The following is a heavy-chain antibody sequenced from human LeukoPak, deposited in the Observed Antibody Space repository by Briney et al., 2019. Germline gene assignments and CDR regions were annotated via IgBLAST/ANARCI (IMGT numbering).Heavy chain of an antibody. CDR3: ARDAPDSSGYYYIDY. CDR1: GGTFTSYA. D-gene: IGHD3-22*01. Sequence: SVKVSCKASGGTFTSYAISWVRHGPGQGLEWMGRIIPIFGVANYAQKFQGRVTITADKSTSTAYMELSSLRSEDTAVYYCARDAPDSSGYYYIDYWGQGTLVTVSS. J-gene: IGHJ4*02. CDR2: IIPIFGVA. V-gene: IGHV1-69*04.